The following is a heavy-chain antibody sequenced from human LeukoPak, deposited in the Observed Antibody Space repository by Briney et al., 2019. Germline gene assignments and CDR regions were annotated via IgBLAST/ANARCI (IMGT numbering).Heavy chain of an antibody. CDR3: ARDRPYSSSWNWFDT. D-gene: IGHD6-13*01. CDR1: GYTFTSYG. CDR2: ISAYNGNT. Sequence: GASVKVSCTASGYTFTSYGISWVRQAPGQGLEWMGWISAYNGNTNYAQKLQGRVTMTTDTSTSTAYMELRSLRSDDTAVYYCARDRPYSSSWNWFDTWGQGTLVTVCS. J-gene: IGHJ5*02. V-gene: IGHV1-18*01.